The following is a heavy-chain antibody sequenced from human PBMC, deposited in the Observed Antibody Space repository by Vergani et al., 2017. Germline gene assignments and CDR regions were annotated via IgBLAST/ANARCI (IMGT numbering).Heavy chain of an antibody. CDR2: IYTSGST. CDR1: GGSISSSSYY. D-gene: IGHD3-10*01. V-gene: IGHV4-39*07. Sequence: QLQLQESGPGLVKPSETLSLTCTVSGGSISSSSYYWGWIRQPPGKGLEWIGRIYTSGSTNYNPSLKSRVTMSVDTSKNQFSLKLSSVTAADTAVYYCARGPSMVRGRGFDPWGQGTLVTVSS. J-gene: IGHJ5*02. CDR3: ARGPSMVRGRGFDP.